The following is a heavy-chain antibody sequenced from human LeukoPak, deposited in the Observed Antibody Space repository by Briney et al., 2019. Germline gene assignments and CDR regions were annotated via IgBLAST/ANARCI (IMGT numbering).Heavy chain of an antibody. Sequence: PSETLSLTCTVSGGSISSYYWSWIRQPPGKGLEWIGYIYYSGSTNYNPSLKSRVTISVDTSKNQFSLKLSSVTAADTAVYYCARSARELDLDYWGQGTLVNVSS. CDR3: ARSARELDLDY. CDR2: IYYSGST. CDR1: GGSISSYY. D-gene: IGHD1-26*01. J-gene: IGHJ4*02. V-gene: IGHV4-59*08.